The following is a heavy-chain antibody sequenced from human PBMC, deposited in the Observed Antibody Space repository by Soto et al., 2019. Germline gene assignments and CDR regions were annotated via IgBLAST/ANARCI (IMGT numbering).Heavy chain of an antibody. V-gene: IGHV4-28*01. J-gene: IGHJ4*02. CDR2: IYYSGTT. Sequence: QVQLQESGPGLVKPSDTLSLTCAVSGYSISRSNWWGWIRQPPGKGLEWIGYIYYSGTTYYNQSLKSRVTMSVDTSKNQVSLKLTSVTAVDTAVYYCARREIQGPIDYWGQGTLVTVSS. D-gene: IGHD1-26*01. CDR3: ARREIQGPIDY. CDR1: GYSISRSNW.